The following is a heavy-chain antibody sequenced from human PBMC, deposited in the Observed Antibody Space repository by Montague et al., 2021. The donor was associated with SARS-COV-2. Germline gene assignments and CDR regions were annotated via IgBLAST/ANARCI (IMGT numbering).Heavy chain of an antibody. CDR1: GGSINSGNYY. CDR2: IHYSGSA. V-gene: IGHV4-31*03. Sequence: TLSLTCTVSGGSINSGNYYWSWIRQHPGKGLEWIGYIHYSGSAYYSPSLRSRLTISMDTSKKQLSLTVNSVTAADTAVYYCARGSGNVDPRDFWGHGTLVAVSS. J-gene: IGHJ3*01. CDR3: ARGSGNVDPRDF. D-gene: IGHD6-19*01.